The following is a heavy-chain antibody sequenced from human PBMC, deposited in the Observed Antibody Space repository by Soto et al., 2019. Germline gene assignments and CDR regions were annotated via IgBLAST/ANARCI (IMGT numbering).Heavy chain of an antibody. CDR3: AREGKQWLALDY. CDR2: ISYDGSNK. D-gene: IGHD6-19*01. V-gene: IGHV3-30-3*01. CDR1: GFTFSSYA. J-gene: IGHJ4*02. Sequence: QVQLVESGGGVVQPGRSLRLSCAASGFTFSSYAMHWVRQAPGKGLEWVAVISYDGSNKYYADSVKGRFTISRDNSKNTLYLQMNSLRPEDTAVYYCAREGKQWLALDYWGQGTLVTVSS.